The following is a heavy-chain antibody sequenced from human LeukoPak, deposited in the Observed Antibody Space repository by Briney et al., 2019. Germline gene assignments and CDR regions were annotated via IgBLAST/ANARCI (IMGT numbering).Heavy chain of an antibody. D-gene: IGHD1-26*01. CDR1: GGSISSYY. J-gene: IGHJ6*03. Sequence: SETLSLTCTVSGGSISSYYWSWIRQPPGKGLEGIGYIYTSGSTNYNPSLKSRVTISVDTSKNQFSLKLSSVTAADTAVYYCARRPGEWEPRTGYYYYYMDVWGKGTTVTVSS. V-gene: IGHV4-4*09. CDR3: ARRPGEWEPRTGYYYYYMDV. CDR2: IYTSGST.